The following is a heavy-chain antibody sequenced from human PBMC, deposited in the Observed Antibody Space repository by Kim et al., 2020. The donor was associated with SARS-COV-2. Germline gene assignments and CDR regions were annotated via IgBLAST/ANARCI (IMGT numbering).Heavy chain of an antibody. CDR3: AKDLRMITFGGVPRYFDL. Sequence: GGSLRLSCAASGFTFSSYAMSWVRQAPGKGLEWVSAISGSGGSTYYADSVKGRFTISRDNSKNTLYLQMNSLRAEDTAVYYCAKDLRMITFGGVPRYFDLWGRGTLVTVSS. D-gene: IGHD3-16*01. V-gene: IGHV3-23*01. CDR2: ISGSGGST. J-gene: IGHJ2*01. CDR1: GFTFSSYA.